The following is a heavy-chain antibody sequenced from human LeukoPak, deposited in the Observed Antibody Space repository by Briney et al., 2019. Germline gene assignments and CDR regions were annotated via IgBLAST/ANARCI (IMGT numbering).Heavy chain of an antibody. V-gene: IGHV4-34*01. D-gene: IGHD2-2*01. CDR2: INHGGST. CDR3: ARLRRYCSNTSCPKTLDV. Sequence: SETLSLTCAVNGGSFSAYYWNWIRQPPGKGLEWIGEINHGGSTNYNPSLKSRVTISVDASKNQFSLKLSSVTAADTVVYYCARLRRYCSNTSCPKTLDVWGKGTTVTVSS. J-gene: IGHJ6*04. CDR1: GGSFSAYY.